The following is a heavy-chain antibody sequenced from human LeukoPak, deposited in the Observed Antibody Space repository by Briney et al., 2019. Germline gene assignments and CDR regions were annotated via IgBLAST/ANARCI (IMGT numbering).Heavy chain of an antibody. CDR3: AKVGYSSSWYSTEDY. D-gene: IGHD6-13*01. Sequence: GGSLRLSCAASGFTFSSYGMSWVRQAPGKGLEWASAISGSGGSTYYADSVKGRFTISRDNSKNTLYLQMNSLRAEDTAVYYCAKVGYSSSWYSTEDYWGQGTLVTVSS. J-gene: IGHJ4*02. CDR1: GFTFSSYG. V-gene: IGHV3-23*01. CDR2: ISGSGGST.